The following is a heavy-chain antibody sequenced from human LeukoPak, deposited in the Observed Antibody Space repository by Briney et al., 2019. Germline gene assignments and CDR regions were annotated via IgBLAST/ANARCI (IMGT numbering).Heavy chain of an antibody. V-gene: IGHV3-66*01. CDR1: GFTVSSNY. CDR3: ARVGSLYYDFWSGYSPRGYADY. J-gene: IGHJ4*02. CDR2: IYSGGST. Sequence: GGSLRLSCAASGFTVSSNYMSWVRQAPRKGLEWVSVIYSGGSTYYADSVKGRFTISRDNSKNTLYLQMNSLRAEDTAVYYCARVGSLYYDFWSGYSPRGYADYWGQGTLVTVSS. D-gene: IGHD3-3*01.